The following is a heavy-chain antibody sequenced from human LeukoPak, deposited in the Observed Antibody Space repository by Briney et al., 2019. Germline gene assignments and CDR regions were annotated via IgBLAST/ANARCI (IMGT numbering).Heavy chain of an antibody. Sequence: GASVKVSCKASGGTFSSYAISWVRQAPGQGLEWMGGIIPIFGTANYAQKFQGRVTITTDESTSTAYMELSSLRSEDTAVYYCARDIVVVLAASRRWGGWFDPWGQGTLVTVSS. CDR3: ARDIVVVLAASRRWGGWFDP. J-gene: IGHJ5*02. CDR2: IIPIFGTA. CDR1: GGTFSSYA. V-gene: IGHV1-69*05. D-gene: IGHD2-2*01.